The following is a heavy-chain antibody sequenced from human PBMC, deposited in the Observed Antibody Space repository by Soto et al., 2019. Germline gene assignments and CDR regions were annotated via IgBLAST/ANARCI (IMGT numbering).Heavy chain of an antibody. CDR3: ATRSLIEGITTIFSYKGMDA. Sequence: ASVKVSCKVSGDTLTELSMFWERQAAGIGLEWMGGFDPEDGETVDAQKFQGRLTMTEDTSTDTAYVDLSSLRSEDKAVYYCATRSLIEGITTIFSYKGMDAWSPATSVT. CDR2: FDPEDGET. D-gene: IGHD1-26*01. CDR1: GDTLTELS. J-gene: IGHJ6*02. V-gene: IGHV1-24*01.